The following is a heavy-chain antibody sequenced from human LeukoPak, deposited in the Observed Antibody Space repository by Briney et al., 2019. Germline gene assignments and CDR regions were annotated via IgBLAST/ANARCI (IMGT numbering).Heavy chain of an antibody. Sequence: MAGGSLRLSCEASGFTFSSYSMNWVRQAPGKGLEWVSSISSSSSYIYYADSVRGRFTISRDNAKNSLYLQMNSLRAEDTAVYYCARLAYCGGDCYSADFDYWGQGTLVTVSS. CDR2: ISSSSSYI. D-gene: IGHD2-21*01. V-gene: IGHV3-21*01. CDR3: ARLAYCGGDCYSADFDY. J-gene: IGHJ4*02. CDR1: GFTFSSYS.